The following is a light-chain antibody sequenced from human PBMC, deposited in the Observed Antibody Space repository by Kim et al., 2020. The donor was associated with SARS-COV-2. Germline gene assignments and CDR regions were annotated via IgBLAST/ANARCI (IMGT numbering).Light chain of an antibody. CDR2: DVS. J-gene: IGLJ1*01. CDR3: CSYAGSYTYV. Sequence: GQSVTISSTGTSSDVGGYNYDSWYQQHPGKAPKLMIYDVSKRPSGVPDRFSGSKSGNTASLTISGLQAEDEADYYCCSYAGSYTYVFGTGTKVTVL. V-gene: IGLV2-11*01. CDR1: SSDVGGYNY.